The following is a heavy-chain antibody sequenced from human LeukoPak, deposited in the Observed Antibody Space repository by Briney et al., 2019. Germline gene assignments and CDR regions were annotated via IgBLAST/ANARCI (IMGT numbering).Heavy chain of an antibody. Sequence: PGGTLRLSCVASGFTFSTYDMSWVRQPPGKGLEWVSAMSGGGGTTYYADSLKGRLTISRDNSRNTLYLLLNTLRVEGTAVYYCAKQSSSTWFLDSWGQGTLVTVSS. CDR3: AKQSSSTWFLDS. D-gene: IGHD6-13*01. CDR2: MSGGGGTT. CDR1: GFTFSTYD. J-gene: IGHJ4*02. V-gene: IGHV3-23*01.